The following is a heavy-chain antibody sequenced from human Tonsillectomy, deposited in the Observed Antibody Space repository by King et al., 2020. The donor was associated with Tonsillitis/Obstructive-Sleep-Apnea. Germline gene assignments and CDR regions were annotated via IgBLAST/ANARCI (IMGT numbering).Heavy chain of an antibody. V-gene: IGHV3-21*01. CDR3: ARDTGVIAARPGNWFDP. CDR1: GFTFSSYR. CDR2: ISSSSSYI. D-gene: IGHD6-6*01. Sequence: VQLVESGGGLVKPGGSLDLSCAASGFTFSSYRMTWFRQAPGKGLEWVSSISSSSSYIYYAASVKGRFTIPRENAKNSLYLQMNSLRAEDTAVYYCARDTGVIAARPGNWFDPWGQGTLVTVSS. J-gene: IGHJ5*02.